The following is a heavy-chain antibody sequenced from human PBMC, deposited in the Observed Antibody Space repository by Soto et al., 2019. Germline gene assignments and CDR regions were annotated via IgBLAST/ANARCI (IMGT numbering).Heavy chain of an antibody. V-gene: IGHV1-69*12. Sequence: QVQLVQSGAEVTKPESSVKVSCKAPGGTFSTYAISWVRQAPGQGLEWMGGIIPMFDTANYGKRFQDRVTTTADESTNTVYMELSSLRSEDTAVYFCASGIQLWLRRINNGYSGWGQGTLVTVSS. CDR3: ASGIQLWLRRINNGYSG. CDR2: IIPMFDTA. J-gene: IGHJ4*02. CDR1: GGTFSTYA. D-gene: IGHD5-18*01.